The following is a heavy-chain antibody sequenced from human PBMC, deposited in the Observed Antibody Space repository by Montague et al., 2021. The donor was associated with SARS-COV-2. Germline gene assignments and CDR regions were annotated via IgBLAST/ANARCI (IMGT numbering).Heavy chain of an antibody. CDR2: LYYSGCT. CDR1: ACSISRGGFS. J-gene: IGHJ6*01. CDR3: ATESLGYCSSTSCYGPQKRMGA. V-gene: IGHV4-31*03. Sequence: TLSLTCTVSACSISRGGFSWTRTSKRTGKGTEWLGYLYYSGCTYSNPSLRSRVTISVDTSKNQFSLKLSSVTAADTAVYYCATESLGYCSSTSCYGPQKRMGAWGKVTPVSAAS. D-gene: IGHD2-2*01.